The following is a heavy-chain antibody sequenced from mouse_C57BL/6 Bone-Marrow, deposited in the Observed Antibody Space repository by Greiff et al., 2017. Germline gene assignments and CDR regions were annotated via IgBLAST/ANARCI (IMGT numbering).Heavy chain of an antibody. CDR1: GYTFTDYY. CDR2: INPYNGGT. D-gene: IGHD2-10*01. V-gene: IGHV1-19*01. Sequence: EVQLQQSGPVLVKPGASVKMSCKASGYTFTDYYMNWVKQSHGKSLEWIGVINPYNGGTSYNQKFKGKATLTVDKSSSTAYMELSSLTSEDSAVYYCARPTRVRYYFDYWGQGTTLTVAS. CDR3: ARPTRVRYYFDY. J-gene: IGHJ2*01.